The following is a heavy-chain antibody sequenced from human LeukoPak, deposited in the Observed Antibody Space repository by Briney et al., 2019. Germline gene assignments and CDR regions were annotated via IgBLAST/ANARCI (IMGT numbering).Heavy chain of an antibody. J-gene: IGHJ6*03. CDR1: GYTFTSYD. D-gene: IGHD3-10*01. CDR2: MNPNSGNT. CDR3: ARRGSGSYWASYYYYYMDV. Sequence: GASVKVSCKASGYTFTSYDINWVRQATGQGLEWMGWMNPNSGNTGYAQKFQGRVTMTRNTSISTAYMELSSLRSEDTAVYYCARRGSGSYWASYYYYYMDVWGKGTTVTISS. V-gene: IGHV1-8*01.